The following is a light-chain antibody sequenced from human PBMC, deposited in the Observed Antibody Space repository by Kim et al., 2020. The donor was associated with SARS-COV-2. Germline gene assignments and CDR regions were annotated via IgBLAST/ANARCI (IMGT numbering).Light chain of an antibody. CDR2: DTD. J-gene: IGLJ2*01. Sequence: GGTVTLTCSSSTGAATTTHYPYWFQQNPGQDPTTLINDTDNRHAWTPARFSGSLLGAKAALTLSGAQHEDEDEYYCLLSYGTGRVVFGGGTQLTVL. CDR3: LLSYGTGRVV. CDR1: TGAATTTHY. V-gene: IGLV7-46*01.